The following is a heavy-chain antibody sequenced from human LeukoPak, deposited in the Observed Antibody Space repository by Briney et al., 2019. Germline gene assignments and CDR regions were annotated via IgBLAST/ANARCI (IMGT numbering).Heavy chain of an antibody. D-gene: IGHD6-19*01. CDR3: AGGWYYFDY. V-gene: IGHV3-30*03. CDR1: GFTFSSYG. CDR2: ISYDGSNK. J-gene: IGHJ4*02. Sequence: PGGSLRLSCAASGFTFSSYGMHWVRQAPGKGLEWVAVISYDGSNKYYADSVKGRFTISRDNSKNTLYLQMNSLRAEDTAVYYCAGGWYYFDYWGQGNLVTVSS.